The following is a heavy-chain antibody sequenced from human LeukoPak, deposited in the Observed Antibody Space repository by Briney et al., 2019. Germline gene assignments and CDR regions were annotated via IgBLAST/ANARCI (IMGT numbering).Heavy chain of an antibody. D-gene: IGHD3-10*01. V-gene: IGHV5-51*01. CDR1: GYSFSSYW. J-gene: IGHJ5*02. Sequence: GESPKISCKASGYSFSSYWIAWVRQMPGKGLEWMGIIYPDDSDTRYSPSFQGQVTISADKSISTAYLQWSSLKASDTALYYCARLLTMVRGVIRSAWFDPWGQGTLVTVSS. CDR3: ARLLTMVRGVIRSAWFDP. CDR2: IYPDDSDT.